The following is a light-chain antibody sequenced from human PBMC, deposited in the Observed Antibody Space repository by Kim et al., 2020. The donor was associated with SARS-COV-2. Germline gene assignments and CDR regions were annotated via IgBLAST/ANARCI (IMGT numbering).Light chain of an antibody. CDR2: SAS. J-gene: IGKJ4*01. V-gene: IGKV1-12*01. CDR1: QDITTL. CDR3: QQSITFPLT. Sequence: ASVGDRVTITCRASQDITTLLVWYQQNPGKAPNLLIYSASNLERGVPSRFSGSGSGTEFTLTLSSLQPEDIATYYCQQSITFPLTFGGGTKVDIK.